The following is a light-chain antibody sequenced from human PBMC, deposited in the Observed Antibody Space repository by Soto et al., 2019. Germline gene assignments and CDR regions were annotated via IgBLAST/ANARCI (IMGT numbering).Light chain of an antibody. J-gene: IGLJ2*01. V-gene: IGLV2-8*01. CDR3: SSYAGSNVI. Sequence: QSALTQPPSASGSPGQSVTISCTGTSSDVGGYNYVSWYQQCSGKAPKLMIYEVSKRPSGVPDRFSGSKSGNTASLTVSGLQAEDEADYYCSSYAGSNVIFGGGTKLPVL. CDR1: SSDVGGYNY. CDR2: EVS.